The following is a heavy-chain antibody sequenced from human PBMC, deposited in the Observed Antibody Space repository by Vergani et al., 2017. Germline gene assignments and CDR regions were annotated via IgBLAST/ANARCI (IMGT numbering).Heavy chain of an antibody. Sequence: EVQLLESGGGLVQPGGSLGLSCAASGFTFSSYAMSWVRQAPGKGLEWVSAISGSGGSTYYADSVKGRFTISRDNSKNTLYLQMNSLRAEDTAVYYCAKTPYYYYYMDVWGKGTTVTVSS. CDR1: GFTFSSYA. J-gene: IGHJ6*03. CDR3: AKTPYYYYYMDV. CDR2: ISGSGGST. V-gene: IGHV3-23*01.